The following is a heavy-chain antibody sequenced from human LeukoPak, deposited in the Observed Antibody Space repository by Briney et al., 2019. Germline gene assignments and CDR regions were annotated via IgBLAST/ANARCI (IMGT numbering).Heavy chain of an antibody. V-gene: IGHV3-23*01. D-gene: IGHD2-2*01. CDR2: IGGTSGRT. J-gene: IGHJ4*02. CDR3: VSVVLAY. CDR1: GFTFSSHG. Sequence: PGGSLRLSCGASGFTFSSHGMYWVRQALGKGLEWVSGIGGTSGRTNYAESVKGRFTISRDNSKNTLYLQMSSLRVEDTAVYCCVSVVLAYWGQGTLVTVSS.